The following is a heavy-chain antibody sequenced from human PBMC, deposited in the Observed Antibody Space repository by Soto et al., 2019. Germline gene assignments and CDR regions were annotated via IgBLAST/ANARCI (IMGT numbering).Heavy chain of an antibody. CDR3: ARDPSIGGTSDWFDP. Sequence: GGSLRLSCAASGFTFSTYNMNWVRQTPGKGLEWVSYISSSSSYIYYADSVKGRFTISRDNAKNSLSLQMSSLRAEDTAVYYCARDPSIGGTSDWFDPWGQGTLVTVSS. J-gene: IGHJ5*02. CDR2: ISSSSSYI. D-gene: IGHD3-16*01. V-gene: IGHV3-21*01. CDR1: GFTFSTYN.